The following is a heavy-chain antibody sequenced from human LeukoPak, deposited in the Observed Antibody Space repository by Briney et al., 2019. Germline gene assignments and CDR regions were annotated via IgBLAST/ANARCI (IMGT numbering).Heavy chain of an antibody. V-gene: IGHV3-23*01. CDR1: GFTFSSYA. Sequence: GGSLRLSCAASGFTFSSYAMSWVRQAPGKGLKWVSTINDNGDGTYYADSMKGRFTTSRDNSKNTLYLQMNSLRVEDTAVYYCAKEFVSRSSLSLDDWGQGTLATVSS. J-gene: IGHJ4*02. D-gene: IGHD1-26*01. CDR2: INDNGDGT. CDR3: AKEFVSRSSLSLDD.